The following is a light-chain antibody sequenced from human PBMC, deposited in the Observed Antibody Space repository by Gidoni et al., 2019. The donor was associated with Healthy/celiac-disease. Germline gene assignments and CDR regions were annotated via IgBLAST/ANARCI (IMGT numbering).Light chain of an antibody. Sequence: EIVLTQSPGTLSLSPGERATLSCVASQSVSSSYLAWYQQKPGQAPRLLIYGASSRATGIPDRFSGSGSGTDFTLTISRLEPEDFAVYYCQQYGSSQTFXXXTKVEIK. CDR2: GAS. CDR1: QSVSSSY. V-gene: IGKV3-20*01. J-gene: IGKJ1*01. CDR3: QQYGSSQT.